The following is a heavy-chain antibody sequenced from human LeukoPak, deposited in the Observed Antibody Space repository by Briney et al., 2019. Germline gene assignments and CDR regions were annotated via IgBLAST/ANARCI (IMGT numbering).Heavy chain of an antibody. CDR1: GYTFTGYF. V-gene: IGHV1-2*02. CDR3: ASGYRFRN. CDR2: INPDSGVT. J-gene: IGHJ4*02. D-gene: IGHD5-18*01. Sequence: GASVKVSCKTSGYTFTGYFMHWVRQAPGQGLEWLGWINPDSGVTKYAQKFQGRVTMTRDTSISTAYMELSRLRYDDTAVYYCASGYRFRNWGQGTLVTVSS.